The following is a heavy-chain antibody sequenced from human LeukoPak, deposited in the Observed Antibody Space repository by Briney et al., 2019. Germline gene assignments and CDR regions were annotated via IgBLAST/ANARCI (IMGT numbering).Heavy chain of an antibody. V-gene: IGHV3-7*01. Sequence: GGSLRLSCAASGFTFSSYWMNWVRQAPGKGLEGVANIKQDGSEKYYVDSLKGRFTISRDNSKNTLYLQMNSLRAEDTAVYYCARDRGPSIYYYYYGMDVWGQGTTVTVSS. D-gene: IGHD2-2*01. CDR1: GFTFSSYW. CDR3: ARDRGPSIYYYYYGMDV. J-gene: IGHJ6*02. CDR2: IKQDGSEK.